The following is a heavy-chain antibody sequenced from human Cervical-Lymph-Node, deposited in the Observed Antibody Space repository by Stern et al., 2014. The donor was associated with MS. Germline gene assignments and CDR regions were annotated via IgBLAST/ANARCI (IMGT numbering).Heavy chain of an antibody. CDR2: IYYSGSP. CDR1: GVSISTYY. V-gene: IGHV4-59*01. D-gene: IGHD6-13*01. Sequence: QVQLQESGPGLVKPSETLSLTCTVSGVSISTYYWSWIRQPPGKGLEWNGYIYYSGSPTDNPSLKSRVTMSVDTSKSQFSLKLSSVTAADTAVYYCARDVGMDSWGQGTLVTVSS. CDR3: ARDVGMDS. J-gene: IGHJ5*01.